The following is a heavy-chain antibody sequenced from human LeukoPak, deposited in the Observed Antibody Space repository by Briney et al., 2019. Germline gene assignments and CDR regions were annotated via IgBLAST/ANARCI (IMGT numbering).Heavy chain of an antibody. V-gene: IGHV1-69*05. CDR1: GCTFSSYA. Sequence: SVKVSCKASGCTFSSYAISWVRQAPGQGLEWMGGIIPIFGTANYAQKFQGRVTITTDESTSTAYMELSSLRSEDPAVYYCARPIVGATLDAFDIWGQGTMVTVSS. D-gene: IGHD1-26*01. CDR3: ARPIVGATLDAFDI. CDR2: IIPIFGTA. J-gene: IGHJ3*02.